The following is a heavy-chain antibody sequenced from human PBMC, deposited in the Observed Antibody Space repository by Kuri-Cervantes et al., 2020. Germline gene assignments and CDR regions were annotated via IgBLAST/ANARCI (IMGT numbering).Heavy chain of an antibody. V-gene: IGHV3-21*04. Sequence: GGSLRLSCAASGFTFSSYSMNWVRQAPGKGLEWVSSISSSSSYIYYADSVKGRFTISRDNAKNSLYLQMNNLRIEDSAFYYCGRDGNLGTAGPIDSWGQGTLVTVSS. J-gene: IGHJ4*02. CDR1: GFTFSSYS. CDR3: GRDGNLGTAGPIDS. CDR2: ISSSSSYI. D-gene: IGHD1-7*01.